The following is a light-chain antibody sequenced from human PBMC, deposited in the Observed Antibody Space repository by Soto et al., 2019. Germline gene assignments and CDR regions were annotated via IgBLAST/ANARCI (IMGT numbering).Light chain of an antibody. V-gene: IGKV1-5*03. CDR3: QQYYSYPWT. CDR1: QSISNW. CDR2: EAS. J-gene: IGKJ1*01. Sequence: DIQMTLSPSTLSASVGDRVTITCRASQSISNWLAWYQQKQGRAPKLLIYEASSLEVGVPSRFSGSGSGTEFTLTISSLQPDEFATYYCQQYYSYPWTFGQGTKGDIK.